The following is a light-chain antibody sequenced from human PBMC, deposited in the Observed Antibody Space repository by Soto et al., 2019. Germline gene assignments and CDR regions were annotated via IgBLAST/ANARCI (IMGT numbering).Light chain of an antibody. CDR2: GAS. Sequence: EIVLTQSPGTLSLSPGERATLSCRASQSVSSSYLAWYQQKPGQAPRLLIYGASSRATAIPDRFSGSGSGTDFTLTISRLEPEDFAVYYCQPYGSSPLIYTFGQGTRLEIK. CDR1: QSVSSSY. CDR3: QPYGSSPLIYT. V-gene: IGKV3-20*01. J-gene: IGKJ2*01.